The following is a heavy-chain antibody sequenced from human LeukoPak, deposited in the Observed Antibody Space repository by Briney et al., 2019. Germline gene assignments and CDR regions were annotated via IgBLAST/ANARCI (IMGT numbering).Heavy chain of an antibody. Sequence: ASAKVSSKASGYTFIDYYMHWVRQAPRQRLEWMGWIIPTGGGANYAQKFQGRVTMTRDTSINTAYMELSRLRSDDTAVYYCARDGLSYCTNGVCPGSNWFDRWGQGTLVTVSS. CDR3: ARDGLSYCTNGVCPGSNWFDR. CDR2: IIPTGGGA. J-gene: IGHJ5*02. V-gene: IGHV1-2*02. CDR1: GYTFIDYY. D-gene: IGHD2-8*01.